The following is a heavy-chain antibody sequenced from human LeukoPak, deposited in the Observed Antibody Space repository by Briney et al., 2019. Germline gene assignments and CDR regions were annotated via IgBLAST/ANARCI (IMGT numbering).Heavy chain of an antibody. J-gene: IGHJ4*02. CDR3: ARMYSSGWPFDY. D-gene: IGHD6-19*01. Sequence: ASVKVSCKASGYTFTSYGISWVRQAPGQGLEWMGWISAYNGNTNYAQKFQGRVTITTDESTSTAYMELSSLRSEDTAVYYCARMYSSGWPFDYWGQGTLVTVSS. CDR2: ISAYNGNT. CDR1: GYTFTSYG. V-gene: IGHV1-18*01.